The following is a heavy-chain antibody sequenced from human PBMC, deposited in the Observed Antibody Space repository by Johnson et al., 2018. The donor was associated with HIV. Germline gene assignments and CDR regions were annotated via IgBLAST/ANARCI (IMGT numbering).Heavy chain of an antibody. J-gene: IGHJ3*02. CDR1: GFIFSSYV. D-gene: IGHD5-18*01. V-gene: IGHV3-30*18. CDR2: ISYDGSNK. CDR3: AKPRIQLWLGDAFDI. Sequence: QVQVLESGGGLVQPGGSLRLSCAASGFIFSSYVMHWVRQAPGKGLEWVAVISYDGSNKYYADSVKGRFTISRDNSKNTLYLQMNSLRTEDTAVYYCAKPRIQLWLGDAFDIWGQGTMVTVSS.